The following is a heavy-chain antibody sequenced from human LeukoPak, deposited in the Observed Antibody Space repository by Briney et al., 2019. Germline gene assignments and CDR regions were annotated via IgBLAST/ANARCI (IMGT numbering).Heavy chain of an antibody. J-gene: IGHJ4*02. Sequence: PSETLSLTCTVSGGSISSSSYYWSWIRQPPGKGLEWIGYIYYSGSTNYNPSLKSRVTISVDTSKNQFSLKLSSVTAADTAVYYCANDYGDYGFHYWGQGTLVTVSS. D-gene: IGHD4-17*01. CDR1: GGSISSSSYY. V-gene: IGHV4-61*05. CDR2: IYYSGST. CDR3: ANDYGDYGFHY.